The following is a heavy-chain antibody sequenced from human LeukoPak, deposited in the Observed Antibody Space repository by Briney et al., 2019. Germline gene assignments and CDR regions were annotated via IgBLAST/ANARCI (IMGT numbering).Heavy chain of an antibody. D-gene: IGHD1-26*01. V-gene: IGHV3-73*01. Sequence: PGGSLRLSCAASGFTFSGSAMHWVRQASGKGLEWVGRIRSKANSYATAYAASVKGRFTISRDDSKNTAYLQMNSLKTEDTAVYYCTRQVGATRYYYYMDVWGKGTTVTVSS. J-gene: IGHJ6*03. CDR1: GFTFSGSA. CDR2: IRSKANSYAT. CDR3: TRQVGATRYYYYMDV.